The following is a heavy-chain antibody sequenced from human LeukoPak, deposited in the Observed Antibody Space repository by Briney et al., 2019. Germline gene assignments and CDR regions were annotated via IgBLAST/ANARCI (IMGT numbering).Heavy chain of an antibody. CDR1: GFTFSSYS. D-gene: IGHD4-23*01. J-gene: IGHJ3*02. V-gene: IGHV3-21*01. CDR3: ARAKEVVTNAFDI. Sequence: PGGSLRLSCAASGFTFSSYSMNWVRQTPGKGLEWVSSISSSSSYIYYADSVKGRFTISRDNAKNSLYLQMNSLRAEDTAVYYCARAKEVVTNAFDIWGQGTMVTVSS. CDR2: ISSSSSYI.